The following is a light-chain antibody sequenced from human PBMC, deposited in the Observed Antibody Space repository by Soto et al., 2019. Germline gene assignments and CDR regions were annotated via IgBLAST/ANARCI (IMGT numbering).Light chain of an antibody. CDR1: SSDVGGYNY. Sequence: QSALTQPASVSGSPGQSITISCTGTSSDVGGYNYVSWYQQHPGKAPKLMIYDVSNRPSGVSNRFSGSKSGNTASLTISGLQAEDEADYYCTSYGSSDIPNVFGTGTKVTVL. J-gene: IGLJ1*01. CDR3: TSYGSSDIPNV. V-gene: IGLV2-14*03. CDR2: DVS.